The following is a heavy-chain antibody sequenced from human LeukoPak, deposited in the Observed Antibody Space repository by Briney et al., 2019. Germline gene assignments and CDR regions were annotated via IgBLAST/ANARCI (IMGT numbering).Heavy chain of an antibody. V-gene: IGHV3-23*01. J-gene: IGHJ6*04. CDR3: AELGITMIGGV. CDR1: GFTFSSYA. D-gene: IGHD3-10*02. Sequence: PGGSLRLSCAASGFTFSSYAMSWVRQAPGKGLEWVSFISASGGSIYYADSVKGRFTISRDNAKNSLYLQMNSLRAEDTAVYYCAELGITMIGGVWGKGTTVTISS. CDR2: ISASGGSI.